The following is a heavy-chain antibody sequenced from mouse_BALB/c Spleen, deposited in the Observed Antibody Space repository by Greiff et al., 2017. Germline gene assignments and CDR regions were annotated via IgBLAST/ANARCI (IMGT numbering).Heavy chain of an antibody. D-gene: IGHD1-1*01. CDR1: GFTFSSFG. CDR3: AKSDYYCTGFAY. CDR2: ISSGSSTI. J-gene: IGHJ3*01. V-gene: IGHV5-17*02. Sequence: EVKLMESGGGLVQPGGSRKLSCAASGFTFSSFGMHWVRQAPEKGLEWVAYISSGSSTIYYADTVKGRFTISRDNPKNTLFLQMTSLRSEDTAMYYCAKSDYYCTGFAYWGQGTLVTVSA.